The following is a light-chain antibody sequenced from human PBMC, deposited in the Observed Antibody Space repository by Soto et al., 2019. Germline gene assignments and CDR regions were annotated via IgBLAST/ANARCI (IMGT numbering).Light chain of an antibody. J-gene: IGKJ4*01. CDR2: GTS. V-gene: IGKV3-15*01. CDR1: QSVSRN. CDR3: QQYHNWPLT. Sequence: ETVMTQSPATLSVSPGERTSLSCRASQSVSRNLAWYQQKPGQTPRLLIYGTSTRATGVPARFSAIGSGTEFTLTISSLHSDDFGVYYCQQYHNWPLTFGGGTKVEI.